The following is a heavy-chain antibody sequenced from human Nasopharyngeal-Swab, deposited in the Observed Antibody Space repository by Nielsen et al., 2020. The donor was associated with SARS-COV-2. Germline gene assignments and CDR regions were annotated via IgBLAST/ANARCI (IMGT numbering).Heavy chain of an antibody. CDR2: IYSGGSST. J-gene: IGHJ6*02. Sequence: VRPAPGKGLEWVSVIYSGGSSTYYADSVKGRFTISRDNSKNTLYLQMNSLRAEDTAVYYCAKDGYYYDSSGYGMDVWGQGTTVTVSS. D-gene: IGHD3-22*01. V-gene: IGHV3-23*03. CDR3: AKDGYYYDSSGYGMDV.